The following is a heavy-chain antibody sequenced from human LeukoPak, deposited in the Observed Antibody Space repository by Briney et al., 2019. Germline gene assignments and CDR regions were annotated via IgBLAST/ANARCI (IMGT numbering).Heavy chain of an antibody. CDR2: IYISGIT. Sequence: SETLSLTCTVSGGSISSHYWSWIRQPAGKGLEWIGRIYISGITHYNPSLKTRVTMSVDTSKNRFSLKLSSVTAADTAVYYCAGDSYSGSGSYWRNWFDPWGQGTLVTVSS. CDR1: GGSISSHY. D-gene: IGHD3-10*01. V-gene: IGHV4-4*07. CDR3: AGDSYSGSGSYWRNWFDP. J-gene: IGHJ5*02.